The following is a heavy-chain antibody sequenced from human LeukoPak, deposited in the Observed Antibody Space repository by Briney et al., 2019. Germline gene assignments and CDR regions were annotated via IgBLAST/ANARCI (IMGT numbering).Heavy chain of an antibody. D-gene: IGHD6-13*01. CDR2: ISWNSGSI. V-gene: IGHV3-9*01. Sequence: GRSLRLSCAASGFTLDDYAMHWVRQAPGKGLEWVSGISWNSGSIGYADSVKGRFTISRDNAENSLYLQMNSLRAEDTALYYCAKDIAAAGLDYWGQGTLVTVSS. CDR3: AKDIAAAGLDY. J-gene: IGHJ4*02. CDR1: GFTLDDYA.